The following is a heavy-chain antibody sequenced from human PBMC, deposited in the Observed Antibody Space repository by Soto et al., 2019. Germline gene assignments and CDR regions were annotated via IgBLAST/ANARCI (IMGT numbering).Heavy chain of an antibody. CDR1: GYTFTSYD. V-gene: IGHV1-8*01. CDR3: AWFTGDDYYYHVIV. D-gene: IGHD1-26*01. J-gene: IGHJ6*02. CDR2: MNPNSGNT. Sequence: ASVKVSCKASGYTFTSYDINWVRQATGQGLEWMGWMNPNSGNTGYAQKFQGRVTMTRNTSISTAYMELSSLRSEDTAVYHCAWFTGDDYYYHVIVWGQGAPVTVSS.